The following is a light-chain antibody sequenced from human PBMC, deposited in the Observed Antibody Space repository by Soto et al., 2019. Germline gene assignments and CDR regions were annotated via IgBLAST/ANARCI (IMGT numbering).Light chain of an antibody. CDR3: QQSYSMPYA. Sequence: DIQMTRSPPSLSASVVDRVTITCRASQTTNNYLNWYQLKPGKAPKLLIYAASTLQTGVPSRFTGSGSGADFTLTIISLQPEDYATYFCQQSYSMPYAFGPGTKVDIK. CDR2: AAS. CDR1: QTTNNY. V-gene: IGKV1-39*01. J-gene: IGKJ2*01.